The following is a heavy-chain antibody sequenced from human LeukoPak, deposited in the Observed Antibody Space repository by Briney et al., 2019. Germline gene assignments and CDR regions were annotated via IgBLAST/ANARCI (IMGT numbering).Heavy chain of an antibody. D-gene: IGHD3-22*01. CDR3: ARDSLRADYYDSTGFDF. J-gene: IGHJ4*02. CDR1: GFSFSTSA. CDR2: ISTGGVST. Sequence: GGSLRLSCAASGFSFSTSAMNWVRRAPGKGLEWVSGISTGGVSTYYADSVKGRFTISRDDSKDSLHLHMNSLRADDTAIYYCARDSLRADYYDSTGFDFWGQGTLVTVSS. V-gene: IGHV3-23*01.